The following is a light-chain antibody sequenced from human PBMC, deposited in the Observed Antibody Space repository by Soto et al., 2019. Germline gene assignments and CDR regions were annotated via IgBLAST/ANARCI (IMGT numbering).Light chain of an antibody. CDR1: HSFSTW. CDR2: DAS. V-gene: IGKV3-15*01. J-gene: IGKJ3*01. CDR3: QQYNDWPCT. Sequence: MTQSPSTLPPYVGDRVTITCRATHSFSTWLAWYQQKPGQSPRLLIYDASTRATGIPARFSGSGSGTEFTLTISSLQSEDFAIYCCQQYNDWPCTFGHGTKVDIK.